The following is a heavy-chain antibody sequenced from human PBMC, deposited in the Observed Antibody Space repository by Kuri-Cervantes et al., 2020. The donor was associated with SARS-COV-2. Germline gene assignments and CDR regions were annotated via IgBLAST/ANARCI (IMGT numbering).Heavy chain of an antibody. Sequence: GESLKISCAASGFTFSSYWMHWVRQAPGKGLVWVSRINSDGSSTSYADSVKGRFTISRDNAKNSLYLQMNSLRAEDTAVYYCARSRSTANLDYWGQGTLVTVSS. D-gene: IGHD2-21*02. CDR3: ARSRSTANLDY. CDR2: INSDGSST. J-gene: IGHJ4*02. CDR1: GFTFSSYW. V-gene: IGHV3-74*01.